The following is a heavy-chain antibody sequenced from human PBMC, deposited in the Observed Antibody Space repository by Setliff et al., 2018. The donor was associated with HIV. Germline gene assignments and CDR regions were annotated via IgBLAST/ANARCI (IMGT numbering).Heavy chain of an antibody. CDR3: ARPGHYCYEGDSYYSTFDY. CDR1: GGSISSSRYY. CDR2: IYYSGST. D-gene: IGHD2-21*01. J-gene: IGHJ4*02. V-gene: IGHV4-39*01. Sequence: SETLSLTCTVSGGSISSSRYYWGWIRQPPGKGLEWIGSIYYSGSTDYNPSLKSRVTISIDTSKNQFSVALRSVTAADTAVYFCARPGHYCYEGDSYYSTFDYWGQGTLVTVSS.